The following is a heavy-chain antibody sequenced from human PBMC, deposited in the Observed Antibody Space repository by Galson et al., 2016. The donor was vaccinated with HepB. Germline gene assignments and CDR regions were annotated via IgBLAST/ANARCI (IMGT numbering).Heavy chain of an antibody. D-gene: IGHD2-2*01. CDR2: TYYRSNWYH. Sequence: CAISGDSVSSNSAAWNWFRWSPSRGLEWLGRTYYRSNWYHHYAVSVKSRITVSADTSKNQFSLHLNSVTPEDTAVYYCAREPPVVPPTYYYYMDVWGEGTTVTVSS. CDR1: GDSVSSNSAA. V-gene: IGHV6-1*01. CDR3: AREPPVVPPTYYYYMDV. J-gene: IGHJ6*03.